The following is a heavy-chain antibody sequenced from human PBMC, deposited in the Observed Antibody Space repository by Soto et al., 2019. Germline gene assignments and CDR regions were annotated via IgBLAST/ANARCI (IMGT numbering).Heavy chain of an antibody. V-gene: IGHV1-3*05. CDR3: ARDPSYYGMDV. J-gene: IGHJ6*02. CDR1: GYTFTSYA. CDR2: INAGNGNT. Sequence: QVQLVQSGAEEKQPGASVKVSCKASGYTFTSYAMHWVRQAPGQRLEWMGWINAGNGNTKYSQKFQGRVTITRDTSASTASMELSSLRSEDTAVYYCARDPSYYGMDVWGQGTTVTVSS.